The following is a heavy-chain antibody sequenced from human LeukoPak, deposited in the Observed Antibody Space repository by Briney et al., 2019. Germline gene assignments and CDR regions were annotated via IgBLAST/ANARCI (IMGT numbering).Heavy chain of an antibody. CDR1: GFTFSNSA. V-gene: IGHV3-23*01. J-gene: IGHJ4*01. Sequence: GGSLRLSCTASGFTFSNSAMTWVRQAPGQGLEFGSSISGRGDNTYYPDSLEGRFAISRDNSKNTLFLQMDSLRAEDTAVYYCVKDGRSVPLDYWGQGTMVTVSS. CDR3: VKDGRSVPLDY. CDR2: ISGRGDNT.